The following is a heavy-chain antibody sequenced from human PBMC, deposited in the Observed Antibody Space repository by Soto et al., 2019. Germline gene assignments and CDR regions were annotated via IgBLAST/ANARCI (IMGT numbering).Heavy chain of an antibody. J-gene: IGHJ4*02. Sequence: QVQLQESGPGLVKPSETLSLTCTVSGGSISSYYWSWIRQPPGKGLEWIGYIYYNGSTNYNPTLTVRVTISVDTSKNHFALKLSSVTAADTAVYYCARLSYSTFDYLGQGTLVTFSS. D-gene: IGHD6-13*01. CDR3: ARLSYSTFDY. V-gene: IGHV4-59*08. CDR1: GGSISSYY. CDR2: IYYNGST.